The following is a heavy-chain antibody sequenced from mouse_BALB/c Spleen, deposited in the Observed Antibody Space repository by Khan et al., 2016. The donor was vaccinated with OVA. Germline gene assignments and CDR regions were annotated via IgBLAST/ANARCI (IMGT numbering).Heavy chain of an antibody. Sequence: EVQLQESGPGLVKPSQSLSLTCTVTGYSITSDYAWNWIRQFPGNKLEWMGYIRYSGRTSYNPSLKSRISITRDTSKNQFFLQLNSVTTEDTATSYCARSVTITTVVATDFDYWGQGTTLTVSS. CDR1: GYSITSDYA. D-gene: IGHD1-1*01. J-gene: IGHJ2*01. CDR2: IRYSGRT. CDR3: ARSVTITTVVATDFDY. V-gene: IGHV3-2*02.